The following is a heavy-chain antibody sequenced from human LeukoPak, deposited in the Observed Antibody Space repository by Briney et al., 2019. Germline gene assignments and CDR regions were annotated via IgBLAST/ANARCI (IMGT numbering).Heavy chain of an antibody. Sequence: PSETLSLTCAVSGGSISSSSVYWGWLRQPPGRGLEWIGSFYFRGSTYYNPPLKSRVTVSVDTSKNQFSLTLRSVTAADTAFCYCASRLAAAGTEWYFDLWGRGTLVTVSS. CDR1: GGSISSSSVY. V-gene: IGHV4-39*01. D-gene: IGHD6-13*01. CDR3: ASRLAAAGTEWYFDL. CDR2: FYFRGST. J-gene: IGHJ2*01.